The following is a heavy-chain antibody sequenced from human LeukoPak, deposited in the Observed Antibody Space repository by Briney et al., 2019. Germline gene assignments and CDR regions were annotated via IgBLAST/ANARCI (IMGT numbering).Heavy chain of an antibody. CDR2: IWYDGSNK. J-gene: IGHJ4*02. D-gene: IGHD1-26*01. CDR3: ARRGSWHFDY. Sequence: GGSLRLSCAASGFTFSSYGTHWVRQAAGKGLEWVGVIWYDGSNKYYADCVKGRFTISRDNSKNTLYLQMNSLRAEDTAVYYCARRGSWHFDYWGQGTLVTVSS. CDR1: GFTFSSYG. V-gene: IGHV3-33*01.